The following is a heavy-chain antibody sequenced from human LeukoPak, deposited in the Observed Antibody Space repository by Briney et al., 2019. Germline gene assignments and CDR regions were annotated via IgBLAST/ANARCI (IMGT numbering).Heavy chain of an antibody. CDR2: ISGSSTYI. CDR3: ARATYYYDSSGYFSPDAFDI. J-gene: IGHJ3*02. D-gene: IGHD3-22*01. CDR1: GFTFSRYT. Sequence: GGSLRLSCAASGFTFSRYTMNWVRQAPGKGLEWVSSISGSSTYIYYADSVKGRFTISRDNAKNSLYLQMNSLRAEDTAVYYCARATYYYDSSGYFSPDAFDIWGQGTMVTVSS. V-gene: IGHV3-21*01.